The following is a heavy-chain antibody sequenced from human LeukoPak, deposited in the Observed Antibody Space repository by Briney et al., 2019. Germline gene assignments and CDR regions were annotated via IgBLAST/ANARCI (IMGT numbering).Heavy chain of an antibody. D-gene: IGHD6-19*01. CDR1: GDSVSSKNGA. V-gene: IGHV6-1*01. J-gene: IGHJ4*02. CDR2: KYYRSKWYN. Sequence: SQTLSLTCVVSGDSVSSKNGAWNWIRQSPSRGLEWLGWKYYRSKWYNDYAESMEGRMTISQDTSKNQYSLHLNSVTPDDTAVYYCARDFGTTGWHTFDYWGQGTLVTVSS. CDR3: ARDFGTTGWHTFDY.